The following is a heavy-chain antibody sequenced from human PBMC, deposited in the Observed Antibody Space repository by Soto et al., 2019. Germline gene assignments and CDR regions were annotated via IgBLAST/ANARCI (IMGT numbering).Heavy chain of an antibody. CDR3: ARPTPGIAAAVSRYYGMDV. CDR1: GFTFSSYA. J-gene: IGHJ6*02. Sequence: QVQLVESGGGVVQPGRSLRLSCAASGFTFSSYAMHWVRQAPGKGLEWVAVISYDGSNKYYADSVKGRFTFSRDNSKNTLYLQMNSLRAEDTAVYYCARPTPGIAAAVSRYYGMDVWGQGTTVTVSS. CDR2: ISYDGSNK. V-gene: IGHV3-30-3*01. D-gene: IGHD6-13*01.